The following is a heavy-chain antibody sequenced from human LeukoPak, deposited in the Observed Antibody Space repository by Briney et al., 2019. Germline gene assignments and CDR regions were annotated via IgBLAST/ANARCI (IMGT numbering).Heavy chain of an antibody. J-gene: IGHJ4*02. CDR2: IYTSGIT. CDR3: ARETADLGRSLDY. Sequence: SETLSLTCTVSGGSISSYFWSWIRQPAGKGLEWIGRIYTSGITNCNPSLKSRVTMSVDTSKNQFSLNLSSVTAADTAVYYCARETADLGRSLDYWGQGTLVTVSP. D-gene: IGHD1-1*01. CDR1: GGSISSYF. V-gene: IGHV4-4*07.